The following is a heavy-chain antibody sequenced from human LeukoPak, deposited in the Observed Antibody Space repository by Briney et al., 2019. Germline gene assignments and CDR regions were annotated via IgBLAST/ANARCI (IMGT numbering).Heavy chain of an antibody. J-gene: IGHJ4*02. D-gene: IGHD3-10*01. CDR3: ARGGSGSYDY. CDR1: GFSFSDYY. CDR2: TSGSSSYT. Sequence: GGSLRLSCAASGFSFSDYYMSWIRQAPGKGLEWVSYTSGSSSYTNYAESVKGRFTISRDNAKNSLYLQMNSLRAEDTAVYYCARGGSGSYDYWGQGSLVTVSS. V-gene: IGHV3-11*06.